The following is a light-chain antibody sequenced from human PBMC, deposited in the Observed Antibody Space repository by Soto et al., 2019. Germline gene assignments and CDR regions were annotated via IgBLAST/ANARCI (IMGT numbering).Light chain of an antibody. V-gene: IGKV1D-12*01. CDR3: QQANDFPFT. J-gene: IGKJ3*01. Sequence: DIQMSQSPSSVSASVGDRVTITCRASRGVSNWVAWYQQKPGKAPKLLIYGASSLQSGVPSRFSGSGSGTYFTLTISSLEPEDFATYFCQQANDFPFTFGAGTKVDV. CDR1: RGVSNW. CDR2: GAS.